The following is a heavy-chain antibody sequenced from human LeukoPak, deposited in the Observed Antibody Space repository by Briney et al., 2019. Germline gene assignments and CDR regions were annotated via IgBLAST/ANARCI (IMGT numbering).Heavy chain of an antibody. D-gene: IGHD3-16*01. CDR2: ISDSGGST. Sequence: PGGSLRLSCSASGFPFSSYAMHWVRQAPGKGLEYVSAISDSGGSTYYADSVKGRFTISRDNAKNSLYLQMNSLRTDDTAVYYCASDPVWQLLNYWGQGTLVTVSS. J-gene: IGHJ4*02. CDR1: GFPFSSYA. V-gene: IGHV3-64*04. CDR3: ASDPVWQLLNY.